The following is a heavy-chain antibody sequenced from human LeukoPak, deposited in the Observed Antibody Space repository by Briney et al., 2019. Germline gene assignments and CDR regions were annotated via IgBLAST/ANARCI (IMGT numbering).Heavy chain of an antibody. CDR3: ASLVYGDYFDY. J-gene: IGHJ4*02. D-gene: IGHD4-17*01. CDR1: GGSIRSGSYY. Sequence: SETLSLTCTVSGGSIRSGSYYWNWIRQAAGKGLEWIGRMYIGGRTTYNPSLKSRVTISLETTESQFSLRLRSVTAADTAAYYCASLVYGDYFDYWGQGTLVTVSS. CDR2: MYIGGRT. V-gene: IGHV4-61*02.